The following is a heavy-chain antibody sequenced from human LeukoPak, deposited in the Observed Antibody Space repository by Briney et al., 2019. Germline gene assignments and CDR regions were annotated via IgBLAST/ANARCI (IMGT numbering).Heavy chain of an antibody. CDR1: GFTFSSYG. V-gene: IGHV3-23*01. D-gene: IGHD5-18*01. J-gene: IGHJ3*02. CDR2: ISGSGGST. Sequence: GGTLRLSCAASGFTFSSYGMSWVRQAPGKGLEWVSAISGSGGSTYYADSVKGRFTISRGNSKNTLYLQMNSLRAEDTAVYYCAKDPAAQLWFDDAFDIWGQGTMVTVSS. CDR3: AKDPAAQLWFDDAFDI.